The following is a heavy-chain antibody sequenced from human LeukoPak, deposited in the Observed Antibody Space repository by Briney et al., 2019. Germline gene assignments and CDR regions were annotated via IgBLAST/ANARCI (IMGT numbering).Heavy chain of an antibody. CDR1: GFTFDDYA. V-gene: IGHV3-9*01. CDR3: ARGGGYCGGDCYGIDY. D-gene: IGHD2-21*01. J-gene: IGHJ4*02. CDR2: ISWNSGSM. Sequence: PGRSLRLSCAASGFTFDDYAMHWVRQAPGKGLEWVSGISWNSGSMDYADSVKGRFTISRDNAKNSLYLQMNSLRAENTALYYCARGGGYCGGDCYGIDYWGQGTLVTVSS.